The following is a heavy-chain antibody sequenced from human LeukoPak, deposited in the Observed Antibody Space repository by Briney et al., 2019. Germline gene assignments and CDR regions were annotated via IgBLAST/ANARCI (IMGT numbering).Heavy chain of an antibody. D-gene: IGHD6-13*01. J-gene: IGHJ4*02. CDR3: ARGSSSWYGVGDY. V-gene: IGHV3-66*01. CDR2: IYSGGST. CDR1: GFTVSSNY. Sequence: PGGSLRLSCAASGFTVSSNYMSWVRQAPGKGLEWVSVIYSGGSTYCADSVKGRFTISRDNSKNTLYLQMNSLGAEDTAVYYCARGSSSWYGVGDYWGQGTLVTVSS.